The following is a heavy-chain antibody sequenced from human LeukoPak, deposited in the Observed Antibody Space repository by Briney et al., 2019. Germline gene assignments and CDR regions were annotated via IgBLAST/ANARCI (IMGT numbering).Heavy chain of an antibody. D-gene: IGHD3-10*01. CDR2: INHSGST. V-gene: IGHV4-34*01. J-gene: IGHJ4*02. CDR1: GGSFSGYY. Sequence: SETLYLTCDVYGGSFSGYYWSWIRQPPGKGLEWIGEINHSGSTNYNPSLKSRVTISVDTSKNQFSLKLSSVTAADTAVYYCARGLGYYGSGSYLKHWGQGTLVTVSS. CDR3: ARGLGYYGSGSYLKH.